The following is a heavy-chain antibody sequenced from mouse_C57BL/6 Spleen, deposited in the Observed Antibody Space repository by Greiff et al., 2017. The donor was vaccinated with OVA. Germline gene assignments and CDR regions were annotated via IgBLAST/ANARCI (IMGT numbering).Heavy chain of an antibody. V-gene: IGHV2-9-1*01. CDR1: GFSLTSYA. J-gene: IGHJ1*03. Sequence: VKLMESGPGLVAPSQSLSITCTVSGFSLTSYAISWVRQPPGKGLEWLGVIWTGGGTNYNSALKSRLSISKDNSKSQVFLKMNSLQTDDTARYYCARTWYYGSSYWYFDVWGTGTTVTVSS. D-gene: IGHD1-1*01. CDR2: IWTGGGT. CDR3: ARTWYYGSSYWYFDV.